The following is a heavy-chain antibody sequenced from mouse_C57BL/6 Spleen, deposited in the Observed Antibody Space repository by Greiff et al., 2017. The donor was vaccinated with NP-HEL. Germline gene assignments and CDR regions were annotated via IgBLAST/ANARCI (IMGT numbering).Heavy chain of an antibody. V-gene: IGHV3-6*01. CDR2: ISYDGSN. CDR3: ARGDYYGSMYFDV. D-gene: IGHD1-1*01. Sequence: DVKLQESGPGLVKPSQSLSLTCSVTGYSITSGYYWNWIRQFPGNKLEWMGYISYDGSNNYNPSLKNRISITRDTSKNQFFLKLNSVTTEDTATYYCARGDYYGSMYFDVWGTGTTVTVSS. J-gene: IGHJ1*03. CDR1: GYSITSGYY.